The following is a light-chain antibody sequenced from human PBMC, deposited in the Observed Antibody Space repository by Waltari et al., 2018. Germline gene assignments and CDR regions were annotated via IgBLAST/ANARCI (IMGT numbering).Light chain of an antibody. CDR2: VNSDGSH. V-gene: IGLV4-69*01. Sequence: QLVLTQSPSASASLGASIKLTCTLSSGHSNNIIAWLRQQQPEKGPRYLMKVNSDGSHSRGDGIPDRFSGSSSGAERYLTISSLQSEDEADYYCQTGGHGTWVFGGGTKLTVL. J-gene: IGLJ3*02. CDR1: SGHSNNI. CDR3: QTGGHGTWV.